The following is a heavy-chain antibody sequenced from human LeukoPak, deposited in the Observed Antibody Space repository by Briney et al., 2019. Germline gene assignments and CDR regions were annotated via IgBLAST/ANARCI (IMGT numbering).Heavy chain of an antibody. Sequence: GGSLRLSCAASGFTFSSYWMSWVRQAPGKGLEWVANIKQDGSEKYYVDSVKGRFTISRDNAKNSLYLQMNSLRAEDTAVYYCARVFRSWYVPYYYYYMDVWGKGTTVTVSS. CDR3: ARVFRSWYVPYYYYYMDV. J-gene: IGHJ6*03. CDR1: GFTFSSYW. D-gene: IGHD6-13*01. V-gene: IGHV3-7*01. CDR2: IKQDGSEK.